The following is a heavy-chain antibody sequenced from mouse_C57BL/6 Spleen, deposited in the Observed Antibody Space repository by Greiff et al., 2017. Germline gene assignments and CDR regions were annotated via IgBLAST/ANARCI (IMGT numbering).Heavy chain of an antibody. CDR2: IYPGDGDT. CDR3: ARRKLGRDYAMDY. D-gene: IGHD4-1*01. Sequence: VQLQQSGPELVKPGASVKISCKASGYAFSSSWMNWVKQRPGKGLEWIGRIYPGDGDTNYNGKFKGKATLTADKSSSTAYMQPSSLTSEDSAVYFCARRKLGRDYAMDYWGQGTSVTVSS. V-gene: IGHV1-82*01. CDR1: GYAFSSSW. J-gene: IGHJ4*01.